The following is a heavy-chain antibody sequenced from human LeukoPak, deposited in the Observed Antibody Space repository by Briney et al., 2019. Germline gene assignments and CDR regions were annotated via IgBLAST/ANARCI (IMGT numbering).Heavy chain of an antibody. D-gene: IGHD3-22*01. Sequence: PGGSLRLSCAASGFTFSSYAMSWVRQAPGKGLEWVSANSGSGGSTYYADSVKGRFTISRDNSKNTLYLQMNSLRAEDTAVYYCAKDPFDYYDSSGYYYGFDYWGQGTLVTVSS. V-gene: IGHV3-23*01. CDR1: GFTFSSYA. J-gene: IGHJ4*02. CDR2: NSGSGGST. CDR3: AKDPFDYYDSSGYYYGFDY.